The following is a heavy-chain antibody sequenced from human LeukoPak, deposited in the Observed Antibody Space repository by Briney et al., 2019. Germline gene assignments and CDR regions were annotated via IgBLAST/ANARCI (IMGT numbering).Heavy chain of an antibody. D-gene: IGHD3/OR15-3a*01. CDR1: GFTFGDYA. Sequence: GGSLRLSCTASGFTFGDYAMSWVRQAPGKGLEWVGRIKSKTDGGTTDYAAPVKGRFTISRDDSKNTLYLQMNSLKTEDTAVYYCTTVGLVTPEDYWGQGTLVTVSS. CDR2: IKSKTDGGTT. CDR3: TTVGLVTPEDY. J-gene: IGHJ4*02. V-gene: IGHV3-15*01.